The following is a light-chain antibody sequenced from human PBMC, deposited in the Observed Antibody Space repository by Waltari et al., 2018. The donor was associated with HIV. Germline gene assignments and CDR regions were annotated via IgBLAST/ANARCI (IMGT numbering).Light chain of an antibody. CDR1: QPISTW. CDR2: AAA. CDR3: QQANSFPLT. Sequence: DIQMPQSPSSVSASVGDRVTITCRASQPISTWLAWYQQKPGKAPKLLIYAAATLQSWVPSRFSGSGSGTDFTLTISSLQSKDFATYYCQQANSFPLTFGGGTKVDIK. V-gene: IGKV1D-12*01. J-gene: IGKJ4*01.